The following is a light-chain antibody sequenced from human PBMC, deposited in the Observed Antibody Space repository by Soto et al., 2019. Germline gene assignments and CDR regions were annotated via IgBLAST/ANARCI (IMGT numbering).Light chain of an antibody. Sequence: STLTQPPSESVSPWQVVAGSCNRTSSDVGGYNYVSWYQQHPGKAPKLMIYEVNKRPSGVPDRFSGSKSGNTASLTVSGLQAEDEADYYCSSYAGSSNVFGTGTKVTVL. CDR2: EVN. J-gene: IGLJ1*01. CDR3: SSYAGSSNV. V-gene: IGLV2-8*01. CDR1: SSDVGGYNY.